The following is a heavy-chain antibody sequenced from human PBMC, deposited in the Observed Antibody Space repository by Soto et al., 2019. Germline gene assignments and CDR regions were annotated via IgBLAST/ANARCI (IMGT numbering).Heavy chain of an antibody. CDR1: GGSFSNYY. J-gene: IGHJ6*01. Sequence: SETLSLTCAVYGGSFSNYYWSWIRQPPGKGLEWIGEINHSGSTSYNPSLKSRVTISVDMSKNQFSLNLSSVTAADTAMYYCARGVNHYYYGMDVWGQGTTVT. V-gene: IGHV4-34*01. CDR3: ARGVNHYYYGMDV. CDR2: INHSGST.